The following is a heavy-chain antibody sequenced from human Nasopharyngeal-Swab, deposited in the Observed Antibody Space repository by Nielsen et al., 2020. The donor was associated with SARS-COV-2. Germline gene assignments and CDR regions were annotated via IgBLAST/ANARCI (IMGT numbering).Heavy chain of an antibody. V-gene: IGHV3-23*01. CDR3: AKGYGGTPTNCFDP. D-gene: IGHD1/OR15-1a*01. J-gene: IGHJ5*02. CDR2: ISGDGQST. Sequence: VRQAPGKGLKRVSAISGDGQSTYYADSVQGRFTISRDTTKNTLYLEINNLRGENTDLYYCAKGYGGTPTNCFDPWGQGALVTVSS.